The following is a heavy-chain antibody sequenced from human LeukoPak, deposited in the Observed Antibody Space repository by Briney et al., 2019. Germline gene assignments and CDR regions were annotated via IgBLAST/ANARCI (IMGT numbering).Heavy chain of an antibody. CDR1: GGSFSGYY. CDR2: INHSGST. V-gene: IGHV4-34*01. CDR3: ARLYCGGDCYHAFDI. D-gene: IGHD2-21*01. Sequence: SETLSLTCAVYGGSFSGYYWSWIRQPPGKGLEWIGEINHSGSTNYNPSLKSRVTISVDTSKNQFSLKLSSVTAADTAVYYCARLYCGGDCYHAFDIWGQGTMVTVSS. J-gene: IGHJ3*02.